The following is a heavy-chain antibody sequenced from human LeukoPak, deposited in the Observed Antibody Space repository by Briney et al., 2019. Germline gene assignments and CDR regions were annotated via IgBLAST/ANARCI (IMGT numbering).Heavy chain of an antibody. J-gene: IGHJ4*02. D-gene: IGHD6-13*01. Sequence: NPSETLSLXCTVSGGSISSSSYYWGWIRQPPGKGLEWIGSIYYSGITYYNPSLKSRVTISVDTSKNQFSLKLSSVTAADTAVYYCATQSIAAVGYWGQGTLVTVSS. CDR2: IYYSGIT. V-gene: IGHV4-39*01. CDR1: GGSISSSSYY. CDR3: ATQSIAAVGY.